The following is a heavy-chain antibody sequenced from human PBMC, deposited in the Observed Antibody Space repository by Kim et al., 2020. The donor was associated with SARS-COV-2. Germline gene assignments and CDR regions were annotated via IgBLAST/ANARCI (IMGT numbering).Heavy chain of an antibody. CDR3: VRLTTNYADY. V-gene: IGHV3-23*01. CDR2: LSGGGRSA. Sequence: GGSLRLSCSTSGFTFDSYAMSWVRQAPGKGLEWVSGLSGGGRSAYYADPVNGRFTVSRDKFKNILYLQMSSLRVEDTARYYCVRLTTNYADYWGQGTLVT. CDR1: GFTFDSYA. D-gene: IGHD4-4*01. J-gene: IGHJ4*02.